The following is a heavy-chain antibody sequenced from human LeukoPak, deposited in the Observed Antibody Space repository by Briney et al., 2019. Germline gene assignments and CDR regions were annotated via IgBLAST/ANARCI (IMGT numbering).Heavy chain of an antibody. CDR2: IGGSDGST. J-gene: IGHJ4*02. V-gene: IGHV3-23*01. Sequence: PGGSLRLSCAASGFTFNSNWMSWVRLAPGKGLEWVSAIGGSDGSTYYADSVKGRFTISRDNSKDTLYLQMNSLRAEDTAVYYCAKRDSSGSYPYYFDYWGQGTLVTVSS. D-gene: IGHD3-22*01. CDR3: AKRDSSGSYPYYFDY. CDR1: GFTFNSNW.